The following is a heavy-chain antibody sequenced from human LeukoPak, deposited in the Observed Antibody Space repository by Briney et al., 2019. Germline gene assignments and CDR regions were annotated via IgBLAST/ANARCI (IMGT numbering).Heavy chain of an antibody. CDR2: INHSGST. V-gene: IGHV4-34*01. CDR1: GGSFSGYY. CDR3: AREAGVHSGYYYVSWFDP. J-gene: IGHJ5*02. D-gene: IGHD3-22*01. Sequence: SETLSLTCAVYGGSFSGYYWSWIRQPPGKGLEWIGEINHSGSTNYNPSLKSRVTISVDTSKNQFSLKLSSVTAADTAVYYCAREAGVHSGYYYVSWFDPWGQGTLVTVSS.